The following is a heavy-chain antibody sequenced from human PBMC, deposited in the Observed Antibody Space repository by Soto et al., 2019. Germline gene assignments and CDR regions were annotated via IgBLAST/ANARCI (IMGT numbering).Heavy chain of an antibody. CDR3: ARQGIAAAGTSFDY. Sequence: SVTLSLTCTVSGVSISSYYWSWLRQPPGKGLEWIGYIYYSGSTNYNPSLKSRVTISVDTSKNQFSLKLSSVTAADTAVYYCARQGIAAAGTSFDYWGQGTLVTVSS. CDR1: GVSISSYY. V-gene: IGHV4-59*08. CDR2: IYYSGST. J-gene: IGHJ4*02. D-gene: IGHD6-13*01.